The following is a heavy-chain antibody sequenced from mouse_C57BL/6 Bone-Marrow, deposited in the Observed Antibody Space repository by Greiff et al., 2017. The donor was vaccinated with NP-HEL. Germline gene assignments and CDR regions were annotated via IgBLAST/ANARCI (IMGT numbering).Heavy chain of an antibody. Sequence: EVHLVESGGGLVQPGGSLKLSCAASGFTFSDYYMYWVRQTPEKRLEWVAYISNGGGSTYYPDTVKGRFTISRDNAKNTLYLQMSRLKSEDTAMYYCARHEGFGLLRYPGWFAYWGQGTLVTVSA. J-gene: IGHJ3*01. CDR2: ISNGGGST. CDR3: ARHEGFGLLRYPGWFAY. CDR1: GFTFSDYY. D-gene: IGHD1-1*01. V-gene: IGHV5-12*01.